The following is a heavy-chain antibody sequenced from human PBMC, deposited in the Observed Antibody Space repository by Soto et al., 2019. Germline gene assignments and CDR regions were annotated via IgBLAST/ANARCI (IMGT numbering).Heavy chain of an antibody. CDR2: IYKSATT. CDR1: GDSISTVDYF. V-gene: IGHV4-30-4*01. J-gene: IGHJ5*01. Sequence: PSETLSLTCSVSGDSISTVDYFWAWIRQPPGQALEYIGYIYKSATTYYNPSFESRVAISLXXXXXXXXXXXXSVTAADTAVYFCARGRYCLTGRCFPNWFDSWGQGTLVTVSS. CDR3: ARGRYCLTGRCFPNWFDS. D-gene: IGHD2-15*01.